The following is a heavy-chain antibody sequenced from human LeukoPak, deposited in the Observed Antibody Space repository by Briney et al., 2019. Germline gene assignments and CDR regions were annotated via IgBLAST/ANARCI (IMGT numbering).Heavy chain of an antibody. CDR1: GGSFRGYY. J-gene: IGHJ3*02. D-gene: IGHD3-22*01. CDR2: INHSGST. CDR3: ARGDYYDSVAYYYHAYNS. V-gene: IGHV4-34*01. Sequence: SETLSLIYAVCGGSFRGYYGSCIRQPPGKGLEWIGEINHSGSTNYNPSLKSRVTMSVDTSKNQFSLQLSSVTAADTAVYYCARGDYYDSVAYYYHAYNSWGTRIMVTVSS.